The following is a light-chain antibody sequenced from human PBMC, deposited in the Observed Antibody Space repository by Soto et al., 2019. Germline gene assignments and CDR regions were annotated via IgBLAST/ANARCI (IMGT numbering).Light chain of an antibody. CDR2: WAS. V-gene: IGKV4-1*01. CDR1: QRVLYSSNKKNY. CDR3: QQSYSTPRT. Sequence: DIVMTQSPDSLAVSLGERATINCKSSQRVLYSSNKKNYLAWYQQKSGQSPKVLIYWASTRESGVPDRFSGSGSGTDFTLTISSLQAADAAVYYCQQSYSTPRTFGQGTKVEIK. J-gene: IGKJ1*01.